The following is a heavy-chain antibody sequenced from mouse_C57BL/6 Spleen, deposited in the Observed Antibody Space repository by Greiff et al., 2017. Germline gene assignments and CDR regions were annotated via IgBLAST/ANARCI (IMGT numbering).Heavy chain of an antibody. CDR1: GYAFSSSW. J-gene: IGHJ2*01. Sequence: QVQLQQSGPELVKPGASVKISCKASGYAFSSSWMNWVKQRPGKGLEWIGRIYPGDGVTNYNGKFKGKATLTADKSSSTAYMQLSSLTSEDSAVYFCAREITTVVAFDYWGQGTTLTVSS. CDR3: AREITTVVAFDY. D-gene: IGHD1-1*01. V-gene: IGHV1-82*01. CDR2: IYPGDGVT.